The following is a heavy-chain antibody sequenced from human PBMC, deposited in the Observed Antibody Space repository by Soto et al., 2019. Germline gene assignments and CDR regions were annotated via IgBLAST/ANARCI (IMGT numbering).Heavy chain of an antibody. V-gene: IGHV1-18*04. CDR2: ISAYNGNT. CDR3: ARDVIADPGGNWFDP. D-gene: IGHD6-13*01. CDR1: GYTFTSYG. J-gene: IGHJ5*02. Sequence: ASVKVSCKASGYTFTSYGISWVRQAPGQGLEWMGWISAYNGNTNYAQKLQGRVTMTTDTSTSTAYMELRSLRSDDTAVYYCARDVIADPGGNWFDPWGQGTLVTVSS.